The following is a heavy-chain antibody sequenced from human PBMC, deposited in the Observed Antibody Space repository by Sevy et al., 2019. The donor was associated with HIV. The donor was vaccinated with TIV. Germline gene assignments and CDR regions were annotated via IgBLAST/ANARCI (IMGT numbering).Heavy chain of an antibody. CDR3: ARVGSSGSSWYNGFDY. D-gene: IGHD6-13*01. Sequence: SETLSLTCTVSGGSISSYYWSWIRSPPGKGLEGIGRIYTGGSTNSNPSLKSQVTMSVDTSKNQFSLKLSSVTAADTAVYYCARVGSSGSSWYNGFDYWGQGTLVTVSS. J-gene: IGHJ4*02. CDR1: GGSISSYY. CDR2: IYTGGST. V-gene: IGHV4-4*07.